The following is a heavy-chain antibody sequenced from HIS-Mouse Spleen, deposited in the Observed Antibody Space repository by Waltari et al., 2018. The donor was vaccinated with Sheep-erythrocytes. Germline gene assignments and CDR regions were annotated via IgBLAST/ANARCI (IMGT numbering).Heavy chain of an antibody. CDR2: ISYDGSNK. CDR1: GFTFSSYA. J-gene: IGHJ4*02. D-gene: IGHD3-22*01. V-gene: IGHV3-30*04. CDR3: ARSDYYDRRLGLGVY. Sequence: QVQLVESGGGVVQPGRSLRLSCAASGFTFSSYAMDWVRQAPGKGLEWVAVISYDGSNKYYADSVKGRFTISRDNSKNTLYLQMNSLRAEDTAVYYCARSDYYDRRLGLGVYWGQGTLVTVSS.